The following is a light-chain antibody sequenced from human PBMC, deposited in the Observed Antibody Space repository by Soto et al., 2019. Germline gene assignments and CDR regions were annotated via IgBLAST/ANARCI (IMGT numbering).Light chain of an antibody. CDR1: QGVSTY. J-gene: IGKJ2*01. CDR2: PAS. Sequence: DIPMTQSPSFLSASVGDRVTITCRASQGVSTYLIWYQQRQGRPPKLLIYPASNLLGGVPSRFSGSGSGTNFTLTINSLQPEDFATYYCQQSYRTPHTFGQGTKLETK. V-gene: IGKV1-39*01. CDR3: QQSYRTPHT.